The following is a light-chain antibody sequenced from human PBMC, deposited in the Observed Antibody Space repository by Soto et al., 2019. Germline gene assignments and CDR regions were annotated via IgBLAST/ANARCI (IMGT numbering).Light chain of an antibody. J-gene: IGKJ5*01. V-gene: IGKV3-20*01. CDR1: QSVSSSY. CDR2: GAS. CDR3: QQYGSSSIP. Sequence: EIVLTQSPGTLSLSPGERATLSCRASQSVSSSYLAWYQQKPGQAPRLLIYGASSRATGIPDRFSGSGSGTDFTLTISRLEPGDFVVYYCQQYGSSSIPFGQGTRLEIK.